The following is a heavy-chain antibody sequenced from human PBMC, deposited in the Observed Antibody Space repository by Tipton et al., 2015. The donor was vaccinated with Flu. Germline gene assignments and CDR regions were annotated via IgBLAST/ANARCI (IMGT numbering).Heavy chain of an antibody. D-gene: IGHD1-1*01. CDR3: ASSRFQQLDAFDI. CDR2: ISSSSSYI. Sequence: SLRLSCAASGFTFSSYSMNWVRQAPGKGLEWVSSISSSSSYIYYADSAKGRFTISRDNAKNSLYLQMNSLRAEDTAVYYCASSRFQQLDAFDIWGQGTMVTVSS. V-gene: IGHV3-21*01. CDR1: GFTFSSYS. J-gene: IGHJ3*02.